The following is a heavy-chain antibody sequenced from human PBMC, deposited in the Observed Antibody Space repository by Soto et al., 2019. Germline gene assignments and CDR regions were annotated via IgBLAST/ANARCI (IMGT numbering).Heavy chain of an antibody. CDR3: TRGYIVVEVADSELSVGNYDAFDI. Sequence: GGSLRLSCAASGFNFRKFAMSWVRQAPGKGLEWVSGMSGRSGPPLYADSVKGRFTISRDNSRSTLYLEMNNLRPEDTAVYYCTRGYIVVEVADSELSVGNYDAFDIWGRGTMVTVSS. CDR2: MSGRSGPP. J-gene: IGHJ3*02. V-gene: IGHV3-23*01. D-gene: IGHD2-15*01. CDR1: GFNFRKFA.